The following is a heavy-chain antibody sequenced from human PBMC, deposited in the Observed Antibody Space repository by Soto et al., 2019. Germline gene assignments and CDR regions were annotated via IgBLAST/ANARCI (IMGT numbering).Heavy chain of an antibody. CDR2: IYYSGST. CDR3: VREGCTNGVCYYYYGMDV. CDR1: GGSVSSGSYY. V-gene: IGHV4-61*01. J-gene: IGHJ6*02. Sequence: QVQLQESGPGLVKPSETLSLTCTVSGGSVSSGSYYWSWIRQPPGKGLEWIGYIYYSGSTNYNPSLKSRVTISVDTSKNQFSLKLSSVTAADTAVYYCVREGCTNGVCYYYYGMDVWGQGTTVTVSS. D-gene: IGHD2-8*01.